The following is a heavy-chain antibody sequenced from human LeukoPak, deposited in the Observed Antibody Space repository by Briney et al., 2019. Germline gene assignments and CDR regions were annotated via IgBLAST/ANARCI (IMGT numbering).Heavy chain of an antibody. CDR2: ISSSSSYI. CDR1: GFTFSSYS. J-gene: IGHJ4*02. Sequence: PGGSLRLSCAASGFTFSSYSRNWVRQAPGKGLEGVSSISSSSSYIYYADSVKGRFTISRDNAKNSLYLQRNSLRAEDTAVYYCSILSRRDGYNSFDYCGQGTLVTVSS. D-gene: IGHD5-24*01. V-gene: IGHV3-21*01. CDR3: SILSRRDGYNSFDY.